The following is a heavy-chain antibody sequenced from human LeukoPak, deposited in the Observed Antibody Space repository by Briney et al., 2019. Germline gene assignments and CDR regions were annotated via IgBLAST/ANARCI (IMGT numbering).Heavy chain of an antibody. CDR2: IIPIFGTA. J-gene: IGHJ4*02. CDR1: GGTFSSYA. CDR3: AIRRYCSSTSCYAPFDY. Sequence: ASVKVSCKASGGTFSSYAISWVRQAPGQGLEWMGGIIPIFGTANYAQKFQGRVTITADESTSTAYMELSSLRSEDTAVYYCAIRRYCSSTSCYAPFDYWGQGTLVTVSS. V-gene: IGHV1-69*13. D-gene: IGHD2-2*01.